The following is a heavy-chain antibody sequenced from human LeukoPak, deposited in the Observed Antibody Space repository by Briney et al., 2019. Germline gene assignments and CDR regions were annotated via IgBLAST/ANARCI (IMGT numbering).Heavy chain of an antibody. CDR1: GFTFSSYE. CDR3: ASYSSSWYSPYYYYYYMDV. Sequence: PGGSLRLSCAASGFTFSSYEMNWVRQAPGKGLEWVSYISSSGSTIYYADSVKGRFTISRDNAKNSLYLQMNSLRAEDTAVYYCASYSSSWYSPYYYYYYMDVWGKGTTVTVSS. CDR2: ISSSGSTI. V-gene: IGHV3-48*03. D-gene: IGHD6-13*01. J-gene: IGHJ6*03.